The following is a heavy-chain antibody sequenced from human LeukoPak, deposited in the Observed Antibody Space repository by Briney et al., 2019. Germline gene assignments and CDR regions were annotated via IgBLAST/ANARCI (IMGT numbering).Heavy chain of an antibody. V-gene: IGHV1-69*06. CDR1: GGTFSSYA. Sequence: SVKVSCKASGGTFSSYAISWVRQAPGQGLEWMGGIIPIFGTANYAQKFQGRVTITADKSTSTAYMELSSLRSKDTAVYYCARDPTNYYDSSGIWGQGTLVTVSS. CDR3: ARDPTNYYDSSGI. CDR2: IIPIFGTA. D-gene: IGHD3-22*01. J-gene: IGHJ4*02.